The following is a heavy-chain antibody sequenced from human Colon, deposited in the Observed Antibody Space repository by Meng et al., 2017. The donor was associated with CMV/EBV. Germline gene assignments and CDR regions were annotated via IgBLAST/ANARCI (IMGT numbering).Heavy chain of an antibody. CDR2: IYSSGRST. D-gene: IGHD3-16*01. Sequence: GESLKISCAASGFTFSNYAMAWVRQAPGKGLEWVSVIYSSGRSTYYADSVKGRFTISRDNSKNTIYLQMDSLRVEDTAVYYCAKDSRDYEYSFDYWGQGTLVTVSS. CDR1: GFTFSNYA. CDR3: AKDSRDYEYSFDY. J-gene: IGHJ4*02. V-gene: IGHV3-23*03.